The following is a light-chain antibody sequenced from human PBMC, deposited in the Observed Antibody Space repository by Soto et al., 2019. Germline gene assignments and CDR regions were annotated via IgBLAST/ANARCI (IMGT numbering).Light chain of an antibody. Sequence: EIVLTQSPGTLSLSPGERATLSCRASQSVSSSSLAWYQQRPGQAHRLLIYGTSSRATGIPDRFSGSGSGTDFTLTISRLEPEDFAVYFCQRYGSSPMITFGQGTRLEIK. CDR1: QSVSSSS. V-gene: IGKV3-20*01. CDR2: GTS. CDR3: QRYGSSPMIT. J-gene: IGKJ5*01.